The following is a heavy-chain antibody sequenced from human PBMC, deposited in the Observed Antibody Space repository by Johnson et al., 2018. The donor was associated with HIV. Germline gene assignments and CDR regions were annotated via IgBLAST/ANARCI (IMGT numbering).Heavy chain of an antibody. V-gene: IGHV3-23*04. D-gene: IGHD4-17*01. CDR1: GFTFDDYA. CDR3: AKVGDCGDWGGAFDI. Sequence: VQLVESGGGLVQPGRSLRLSCAASGFTFDDYAMHWVRQAPGKGLEWVSAISGSGGSTYYADSVKGRFTISRDNSKNTLYLQMNSLRAEDTAVYYCAKVGDCGDWGGAFDIWGQGTMVTVSS. CDR2: ISGSGGST. J-gene: IGHJ3*02.